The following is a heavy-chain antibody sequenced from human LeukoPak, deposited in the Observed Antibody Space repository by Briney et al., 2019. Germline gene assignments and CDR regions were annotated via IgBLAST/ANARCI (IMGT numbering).Heavy chain of an antibody. Sequence: PSETLSLTCTVSGGSISSSSYYWGWIRQPPGKGLEWIGSIYYSGSTYYNPSLESRVTISVDTSKNQFSLKLSSVAAADTAVYYCAKGSDPFRWFGEFNVKLPRPIRHYYFDSWGQGTLVTVSS. V-gene: IGHV4-39*01. J-gene: IGHJ4*02. CDR2: IYYSGST. CDR3: AKGSDPFRWFGEFNVKLPRPIRHYYFDS. D-gene: IGHD3-10*01. CDR1: GGSISSSSYY.